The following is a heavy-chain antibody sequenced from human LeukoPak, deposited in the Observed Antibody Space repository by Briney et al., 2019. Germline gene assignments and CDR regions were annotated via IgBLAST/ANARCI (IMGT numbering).Heavy chain of an antibody. CDR1: GYTFTVYY. J-gene: IGHJ6*03. D-gene: IGHD1-26*01. CDR3: ARDPYSGSYGDYYYYYMDV. Sequence: ASVTVSFTVSGYTFTVYYMHWVRQAPGQGLEWMGLINPNSGGTNYAQKFQGRVTMTRDTSISTAYMELSSLRDEDTAVYYCARDPYSGSYGDYYYYYMDVWGKGTTVTISS. V-gene: IGHV1-2*02. CDR2: INPNSGGT.